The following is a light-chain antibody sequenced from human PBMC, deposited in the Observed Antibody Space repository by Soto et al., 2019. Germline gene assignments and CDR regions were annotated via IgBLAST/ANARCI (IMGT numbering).Light chain of an antibody. CDR3: QSYDTSTVV. V-gene: IGLV6-57*04. CDR1: SGSIASNS. Sequence: NFMLTQPHSVSESPGKTVTISCTRSSGSIASNSVQWYQQRPGSAPTTVIYEDNQRPSGVPDRFSSSTDGSSNSASLTISGLQTEDEADYYCQSYDTSTVVFGGGTKLTVL. J-gene: IGLJ2*01. CDR2: EDN.